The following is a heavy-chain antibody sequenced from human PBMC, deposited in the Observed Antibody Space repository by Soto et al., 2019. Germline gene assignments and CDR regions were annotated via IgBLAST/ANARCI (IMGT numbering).Heavy chain of an antibody. Sequence: EVQLVETGGGLIQPGGSLRLSCAASGFTVSSNYMSWVRQAPGKGLEWVSVIYSGGSTYYADSVKGRFTISRDNSKNTLYLQMNSLRAEDTAVYYCARQDWNFAWFDPWGQGTLVTVSS. CDR2: IYSGGST. CDR1: GFTVSSNY. V-gene: IGHV3-53*02. D-gene: IGHD1-7*01. J-gene: IGHJ5*02. CDR3: ARQDWNFAWFDP.